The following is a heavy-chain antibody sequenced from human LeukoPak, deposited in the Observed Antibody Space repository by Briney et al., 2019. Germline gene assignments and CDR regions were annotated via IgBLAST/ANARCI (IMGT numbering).Heavy chain of an antibody. D-gene: IGHD6-19*01. CDR1: GYTFTSYY. CDR2: INPSGGST. V-gene: IGHV1-46*03. J-gene: IGHJ4*02. Sequence: ASVKVSCKASGYTFTSYYMYWVRQAPGQGLEWMGIINPSGGSTSYAQKFQGRVTMTRDTSTSTVYMELSSLRSEDTAVYYCARASSGWLFDYWGQGTLVTVSS. CDR3: ARASSGWLFDY.